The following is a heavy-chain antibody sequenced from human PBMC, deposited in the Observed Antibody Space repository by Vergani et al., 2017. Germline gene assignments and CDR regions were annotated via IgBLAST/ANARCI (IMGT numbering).Heavy chain of an antibody. D-gene: IGHD2-21*02. CDR3: ARDPRGYGGDPEDYYYGMDV. CDR1: GGTFSSYA. J-gene: IGHJ6*02. V-gene: IGHV1-69*13. Sequence: QVQLVQSGAEMKKPGASVKVSCKASGGTFSSYAISWVRQAPGQGLEWMGGIIPIFGTANYAQKFQGRVTITADESTSTAYMELSSLGSQDTAVYYCARDPRGYGGDPEDYYYGMDVWGQGTTVTVSS. CDR2: IIPIFGTA.